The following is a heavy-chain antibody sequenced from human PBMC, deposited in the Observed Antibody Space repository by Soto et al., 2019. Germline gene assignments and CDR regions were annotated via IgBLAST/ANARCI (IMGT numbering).Heavy chain of an antibody. J-gene: IGHJ6*02. CDR3: ASGYYGSGSRNGMDV. Sequence: HSETLSLTCAVYGGSFSGYYWSWIRQPPGKGLEWIGEINHSGSTNYNPSLKSRVTISVDTSKNQFSLKLSSVTAADTAVYYCASGYYGSGSRNGMDVWGQGTTVTVSS. D-gene: IGHD3-10*01. V-gene: IGHV4-34*01. CDR2: INHSGST. CDR1: GGSFSGYY.